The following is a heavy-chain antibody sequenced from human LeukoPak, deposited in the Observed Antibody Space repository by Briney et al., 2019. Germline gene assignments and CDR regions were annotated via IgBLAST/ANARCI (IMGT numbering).Heavy chain of an antibody. Sequence: PSEILSLTCTVSGGSISSYYWSWVRQPPGKGLEWVGYIYYSGSTNYNPSLKSRVTISVDTSKNQFSLKLSSVTAADTAVYYCARDFFSSGWGDDAFDIWGQGTMVTVSS. CDR2: IYYSGST. V-gene: IGHV4-59*01. CDR3: ARDFFSSGWGDDAFDI. J-gene: IGHJ3*02. D-gene: IGHD6-19*01. CDR1: GGSISSYY.